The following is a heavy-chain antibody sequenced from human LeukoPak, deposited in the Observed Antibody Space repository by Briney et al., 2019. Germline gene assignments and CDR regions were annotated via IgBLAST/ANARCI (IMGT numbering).Heavy chain of an antibody. J-gene: IGHJ3*02. Sequence: GGSLRLSCAASGFTFSSYAMTWVRQAPGKGLEWVSTVSTSGRSTYYADSVKGRFTTSRDNSKNTLFLQMNSLRAEDTAVYYCARDAFGARGIGGGLDIWGQGTMVIVSS. V-gene: IGHV3-23*01. CDR2: VSTSGRST. D-gene: IGHD3-10*01. CDR1: GFTFSSYA. CDR3: ARDAFGARGIGGGLDI.